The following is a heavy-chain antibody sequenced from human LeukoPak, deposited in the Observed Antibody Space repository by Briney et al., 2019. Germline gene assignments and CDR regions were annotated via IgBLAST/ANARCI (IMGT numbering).Heavy chain of an antibody. CDR2: ISGSGDEA. CDR1: GFTFSNYA. CDR3: AKGAAISGWYWFDP. J-gene: IGHJ5*02. Sequence: GGSLRLSCAASGFTFSNYAMNWVRQAPGKGLEWVSSISGSGDEAHHADSVKGRFTISRDNSKNTLYLQMNSLRAEDTALYYCAKGAAISGWYWFDPWGQGTLVTVSS. D-gene: IGHD6-19*01. V-gene: IGHV3-23*01.